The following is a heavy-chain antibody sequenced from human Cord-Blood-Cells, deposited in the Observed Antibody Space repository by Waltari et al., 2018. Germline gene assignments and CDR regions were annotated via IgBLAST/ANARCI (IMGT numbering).Heavy chain of an antibody. CDR3: AREDLVVHAIGNFDY. CDR2: INAGNGNT. V-gene: IGHV1-3*01. J-gene: IGHJ4*02. Sequence: QVQLVQSGAEVKKPGAPVKVSCKASGYTFTSYSMHWVRQATGQRLEWMGWINAGNGNTKYSQKFQGRVTITRDTSASTAYMELSSLRSEDTAVYYCAREDLVVHAIGNFDYWGQGTLVTVSS. D-gene: IGHD2-8*02. CDR1: GYTFTSYS.